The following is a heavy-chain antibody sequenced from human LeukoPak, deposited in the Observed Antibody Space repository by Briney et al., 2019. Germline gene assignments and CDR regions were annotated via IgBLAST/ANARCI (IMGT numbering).Heavy chain of an antibody. V-gene: IGHV3-23*01. CDR3: AKTFPYGTTWYGFCDY. D-gene: IGHD3-3*01. CDR1: GFPFRNNV. CDR2: IRGSGDT. J-gene: IGHJ4*02. Sequence: QPGGSLRPSCAASGFPFRNNVMAWVRQAPGRGLDWLAAIRGSGDTYYADSVKGRFTISRDNSKNMLYLQMNSLRAEDTAVYYCAKTFPYGTTWYGFCDYWGQGALVTVSS.